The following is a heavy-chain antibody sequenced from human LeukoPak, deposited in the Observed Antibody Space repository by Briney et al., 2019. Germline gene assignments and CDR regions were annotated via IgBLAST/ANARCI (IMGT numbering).Heavy chain of an antibody. D-gene: IGHD3-16*01. Sequence: SETLSLTCTVSGGSISSAGYYWSWVRQHPGKGLAWIGYIYYSGSTYYNASLKSRVTISVDTSKNQLSLKLSSVTAADTAVYYCARRRAFGEGGSFDYWGQGILVTVSS. CDR1: GGSISSAGYY. CDR3: ARRRAFGEGGSFDY. CDR2: IYYSGST. J-gene: IGHJ4*02. V-gene: IGHV4-31*03.